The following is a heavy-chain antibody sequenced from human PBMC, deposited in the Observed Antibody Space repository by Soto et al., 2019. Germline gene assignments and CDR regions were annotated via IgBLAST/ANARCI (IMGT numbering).Heavy chain of an antibody. D-gene: IGHD1-1*01. CDR3: PTAEKQPAPRTFGTNNLDV. Sequence: SESLCLTCTLSGASITRSYWTWSRQPPGTGLESSGSVYHVRNTNCNPSLRSRLTMSVDTSRNHLSLRLKYVTTADTAVYPCPTAEKQPAPRTFGTNNLDVLGPGPAVTASS. J-gene: IGHJ6*02. CDR1: GASITRSY. CDR2: VYHVRNT. V-gene: IGHV4-59*01.